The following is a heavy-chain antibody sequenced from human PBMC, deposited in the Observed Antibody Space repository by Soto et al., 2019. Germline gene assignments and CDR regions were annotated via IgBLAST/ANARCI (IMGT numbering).Heavy chain of an antibody. J-gene: IGHJ3*02. V-gene: IGHV4-59*01. CDR3: AREVEMATIGNAFDI. Sequence: VNLQESAPGRVKPSGTLSLTCTVPGGSSPLTTWAWFRQPQGKGLEWIGYIYYSGSTNYNPSLKSRVTISLDTSKKQFSLKLRSVTAADTAVYYCAREVEMATIGNAFDIWGQGTMVTVSS. CDR1: GGSSPLTT. CDR2: IYYSGST. D-gene: IGHD5-12*01.